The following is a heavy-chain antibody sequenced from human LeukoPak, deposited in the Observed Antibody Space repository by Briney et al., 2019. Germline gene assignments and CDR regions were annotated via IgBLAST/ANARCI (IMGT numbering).Heavy chain of an antibody. CDR1: GYSFTNYW. Sequence: GESLKISCKDSGYSFTNYWIGWVRQAPGQGLEWMGWISAYNGNTNYAQKLQGRVTMTTDTSTSTAYMELRSLRSDDTAVYYCATDSGSWRRVEYWGQGTLVTVSS. CDR2: ISAYNGNT. CDR3: ATDSGSWRRVEY. D-gene: IGHD1-26*01. V-gene: IGHV1-18*04. J-gene: IGHJ4*02.